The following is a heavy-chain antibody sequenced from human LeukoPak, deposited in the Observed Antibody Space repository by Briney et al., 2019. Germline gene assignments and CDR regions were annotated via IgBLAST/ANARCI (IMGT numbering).Heavy chain of an antibody. CDR2: IYAGETT. D-gene: IGHD3-22*01. Sequence: GGSLRLSCAASGFAVSTNYMTWVRQAPGKGLEWVSLIYAGETTSYADSVKDRFGISRDNSKNTLYLQMNSLRAEDTAVYYCAKIRGYDSSGYYGGYFDYWGQGTLVTVSS. CDR3: AKIRGYDSSGYYGGYFDY. CDR1: GFAVSTNY. J-gene: IGHJ4*02. V-gene: IGHV3-66*01.